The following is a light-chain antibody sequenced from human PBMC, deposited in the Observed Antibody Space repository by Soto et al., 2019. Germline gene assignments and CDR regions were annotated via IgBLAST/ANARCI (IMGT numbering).Light chain of an antibody. J-gene: IGKJ1*01. CDR3: QQSYSHQWK. V-gene: IGKV1-39*01. CDR2: AAS. Sequence: DIQMTQSPSSLSASVGDRVTITCRASQSISSYLNWYQQKPGKAPKLLIYAASSLQSGVPSRFSGSGSGTDFTLTISSLQPEDFATYYCQQSYSHQWKCGQGTKV. CDR1: QSISSY.